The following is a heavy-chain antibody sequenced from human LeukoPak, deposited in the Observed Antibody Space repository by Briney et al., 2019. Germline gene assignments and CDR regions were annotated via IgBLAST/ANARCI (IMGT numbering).Heavy chain of an antibody. CDR2: IKSITDGGAT. V-gene: IGHV3-15*01. D-gene: IGHD3-10*02. CDR3: STAMFD. CDR1: GFTFSNAW. Sequence: GGSLRLSCAASGFTFSNAWMSWVRQAPGKGLEWVGRIKSITDGGATDYAAPVKGRFIISRDDSKHTLYLQMNSLKTEDTAVYYCSTAMFDWGQGTLVTVSS. J-gene: IGHJ4*02.